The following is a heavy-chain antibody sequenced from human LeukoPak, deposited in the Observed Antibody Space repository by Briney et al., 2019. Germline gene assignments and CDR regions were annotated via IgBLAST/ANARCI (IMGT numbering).Heavy chain of an antibody. V-gene: IGHV1-69*05. Sequence: ASVKVSCKASGGTFSSYAISWVRQAPGQGLEWMGGIIPIFGTANYAQKFQGRVTITTDESTSTAYMELSSLRSEDTAVYYCARAGMYYDFWSGYLGNWFDPWGQGTLVTVSS. J-gene: IGHJ5*02. CDR1: GGTFSSYA. CDR3: ARAGMYYDFWSGYLGNWFDP. CDR2: IIPIFGTA. D-gene: IGHD3-3*01.